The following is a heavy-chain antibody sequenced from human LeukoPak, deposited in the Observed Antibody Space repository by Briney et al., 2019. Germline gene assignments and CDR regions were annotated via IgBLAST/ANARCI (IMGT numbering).Heavy chain of an antibody. J-gene: IGHJ4*02. CDR1: GYTFTSYG. CDR3: ARRLGYYYDSSGYYSFDY. D-gene: IGHD3-22*01. V-gene: IGHV1-18*01. CDR2: ISAYNGNT. Sequence: ASVKVSCKASGYTFTSYGISWVRQAPGQGLEWMGWISAYNGNTNYAQKLQGRVTMTTDTSTSTAYMELRSLRSDDTAVYYCARRLGYYYDSSGYYSFDYWGQGTLVTVPS.